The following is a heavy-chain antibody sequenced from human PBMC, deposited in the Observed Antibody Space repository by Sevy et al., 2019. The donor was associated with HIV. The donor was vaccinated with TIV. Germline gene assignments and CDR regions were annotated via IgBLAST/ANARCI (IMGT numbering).Heavy chain of an antibody. CDR2: ISSGSSYI. CDR1: GFTFTYYT. CDR3: ARSLDYYDSSGTNDY. J-gene: IGHJ4*02. V-gene: IGHV3-21*01. Sequence: GGSLRLSCAASGFTFTYYTMKWVRQAPGKGLEWVSSISSGSSYISYGESVKGRFTISRDNAKNSLFLQMNSLRAEDTAVYYCARSLDYYDSSGTNDYWGQGTLVTVSS. D-gene: IGHD3-22*01.